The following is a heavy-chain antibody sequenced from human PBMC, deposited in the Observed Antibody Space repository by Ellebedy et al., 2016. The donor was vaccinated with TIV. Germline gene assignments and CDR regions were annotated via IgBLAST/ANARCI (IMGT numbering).Heavy chain of an antibody. CDR2: IKEDGSEK. Sequence: GESLKISCTSSGYSFGVYAINWFRQAPGKRLEWVANIKEDGSEKNYVDSVKGRFTISRDNAKNSLYLQMNSLRADDTAVYYCVRAVPNWFDPWGQGTLVTVSS. CDR1: GYSFGVYA. J-gene: IGHJ5*02. CDR3: VRAVPNWFDP. V-gene: IGHV3-7*01.